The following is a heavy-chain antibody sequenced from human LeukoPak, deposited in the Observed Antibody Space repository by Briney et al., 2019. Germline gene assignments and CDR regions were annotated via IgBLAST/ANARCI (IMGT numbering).Heavy chain of an antibody. CDR3: AKSTAIAVAGDDY. CDR2: ISGSGGST. J-gene: IGHJ4*02. CDR1: GFTFSSYA. D-gene: IGHD6-19*01. Sequence: AGGSLRLSCAASGFTFSSYAMSWVRQAPGKGLEWVSAISGSGGSTYYADSVKGRFTISRDNSKNTQYLQMNSLRAEDTAVYYCAKSTAIAVAGDDYWGQGTLVTVSS. V-gene: IGHV3-23*01.